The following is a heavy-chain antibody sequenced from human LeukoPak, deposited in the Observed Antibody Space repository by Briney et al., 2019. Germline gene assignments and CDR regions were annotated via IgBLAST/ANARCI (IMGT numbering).Heavy chain of an antibody. J-gene: IGHJ3*02. CDR1: GGSISTYY. Sequence: SETLSLTCTVSGGSISTYYWSWIRQPPGKGLEWIGYLYYNGRTNYNPSLKSRVTMSVDTSKKQFSLKLRSVTAADTAVYYCARDRYYYDSGSYYSAFDTWGQGTLVTVSS. V-gene: IGHV4-59*12. CDR2: LYYNGRT. CDR3: ARDRYYYDSGSYYSAFDT. D-gene: IGHD3-22*01.